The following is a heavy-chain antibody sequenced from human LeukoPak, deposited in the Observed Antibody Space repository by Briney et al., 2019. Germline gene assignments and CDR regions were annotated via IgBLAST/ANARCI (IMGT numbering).Heavy chain of an antibody. D-gene: IGHD3-10*01. CDR3: TGNYYGSGSYADFDY. J-gene: IGHJ4*02. CDR1: GFTFSGSA. CDR2: IRSTANGYAT. Sequence: PGGSLRLSCAASGFTFSGSALHWVRQASGKGLEWVGRIRSTANGYATAYAASVKGRFTISRDDSKNTAYLQMDSLKTGDTAVYYCTGNYYGSGSYADFDYWGQGTLVTVSS. V-gene: IGHV3-73*01.